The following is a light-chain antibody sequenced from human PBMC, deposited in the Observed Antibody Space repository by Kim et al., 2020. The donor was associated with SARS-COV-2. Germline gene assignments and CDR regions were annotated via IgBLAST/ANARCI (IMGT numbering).Light chain of an antibody. CDR3: LVSYKGARV. J-gene: IGLJ2*01. CDR1: NGAVTTSHY. V-gene: IGLV7-46*01. Sequence: QAVVTQEPSLTVSPGGTVTLTCASSNGAVTTSHYPYWFQKRPGQAPRTLIYDATNKHSWTPVRFSGSLLGGKAALTLSGAQPEDEADYYCLVSYKGARVFGGGTKVTVL. CDR2: DAT.